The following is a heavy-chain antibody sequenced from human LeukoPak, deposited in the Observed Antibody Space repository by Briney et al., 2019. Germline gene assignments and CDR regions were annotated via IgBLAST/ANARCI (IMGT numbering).Heavy chain of an antibody. CDR2: IRASDDAT. CDR3: AKLRGWYYGMDV. V-gene: IGHV3-23*01. Sequence: GGSLRLSCEVFGFTFSTSAMSWVRQAPGKGLKWVSGIRASDDATYYVDSVKGRFTVSRDNSKNTLYLQMNSLRVEDTAVYYCAKLRGWYYGMDVWGQGTTVTVSS. D-gene: IGHD6-19*01. J-gene: IGHJ6*02. CDR1: GFTFSTSA.